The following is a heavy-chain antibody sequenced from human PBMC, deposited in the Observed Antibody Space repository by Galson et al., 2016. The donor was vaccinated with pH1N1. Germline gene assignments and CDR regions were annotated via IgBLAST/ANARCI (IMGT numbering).Heavy chain of an antibody. Sequence: SVKVSCKASGYTLTNYAMNWVRQAPGQGLEYIGFINTNTGNPTYAQGFTGRFVFSLDASVNTAYLQISSLKAEDTAVYYCARGGRYCGGGYCYSHWFESWGQGTLVTVSS. CDR2: INTNTGNP. V-gene: IGHV7-4-1*02. CDR1: GYTLTNYA. D-gene: IGHD2-15*01. CDR3: ARGGRYCGGGYCYSHWFES. J-gene: IGHJ5*01.